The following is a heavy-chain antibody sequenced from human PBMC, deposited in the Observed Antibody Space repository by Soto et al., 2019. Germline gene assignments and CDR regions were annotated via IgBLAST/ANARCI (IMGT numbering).Heavy chain of an antibody. CDR1: GFIFSNYW. V-gene: IGHV3-7*05. J-gene: IGHJ4*02. CDR3: ARGVANVVGGTLKLYFDF. Sequence: PGGSLRLSCAASGFIFSNYWMTWVRHVPGKGLEWAANIKQDGSEKYYVDSVKGRFIISRDNADNSLHLEMNNLRVEDTAVYYFARGVANVVGGTLKLYFDFWGQGTPVTVSS. CDR2: IKQDGSEK. D-gene: IGHD3-16*01.